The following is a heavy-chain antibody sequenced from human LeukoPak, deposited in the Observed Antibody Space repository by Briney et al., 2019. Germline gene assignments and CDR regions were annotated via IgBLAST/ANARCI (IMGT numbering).Heavy chain of an antibody. J-gene: IGHJ4*02. CDR2: INSDGSST. Sequence: GGSLRLSCAASGFTFSSYWTHWVRQAPGKGLVWVSRINSDGSSTSYADSVKGRFTISRDNAKNTLYLQMNSLRAEDTAVYYCARVIGGYSYGYPDYWGQGTLVTVSS. CDR1: GFTFSSYW. CDR3: ARVIGGYSYGYPDY. V-gene: IGHV3-74*01. D-gene: IGHD5-18*01.